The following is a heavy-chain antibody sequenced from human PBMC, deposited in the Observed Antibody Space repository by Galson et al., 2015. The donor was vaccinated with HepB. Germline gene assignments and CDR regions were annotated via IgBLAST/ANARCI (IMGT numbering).Heavy chain of an antibody. CDR1: GFSFGSYG. CDR2: LSYDGSNK. J-gene: IGHJ4*02. V-gene: IGHV3-30*18. D-gene: IGHD6-19*01. CDR3: AQDTEQWVDQYHFDS. Sequence: SLRLSCAASGFSFGSYGMHWVRQAPGKGLEWVAVLSYDGSNKYYADSVKGRFTISRDNSKNTLYLQMNSLRTEDTAVYYCAQDTEQWVDQYHFDSWGQGTLVTVSS.